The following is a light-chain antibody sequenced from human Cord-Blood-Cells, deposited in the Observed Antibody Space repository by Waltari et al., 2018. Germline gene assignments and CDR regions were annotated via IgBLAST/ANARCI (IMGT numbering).Light chain of an antibody. V-gene: IGKV3-20*01. CDR2: VAS. Sequence: TQSQSSVSASVGDRFTITCRASRSVSSSYLAWYQQNPGQAPRLLIFVASSRATGIPDRFVGCWSGTDFTLTISRLEPEDFSLYYCQQYGSSPITFGQGTRLEIK. J-gene: IGKJ5*01. CDR1: RSVSSSY. CDR3: QQYGSSPIT.